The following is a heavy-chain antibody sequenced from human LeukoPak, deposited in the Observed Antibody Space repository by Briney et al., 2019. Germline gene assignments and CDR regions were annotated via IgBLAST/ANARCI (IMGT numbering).Heavy chain of an antibody. CDR2: ISSSGSTI. Sequence: PGGSLRLSCAASGFTFSDYYMSWIRQAPGKGLEWVSYISSSGSTIYYADSVKGRFTISRDNAKNSLHLQMNSLRAEDTAVYYCARDQSWGRIKNNWNTARAFDYWGQGTLVTVSS. CDR1: GFTFSDYY. CDR3: ARDQSWGRIKNNWNTARAFDY. V-gene: IGHV3-11*01. J-gene: IGHJ4*02. D-gene: IGHD1/OR15-1a*01.